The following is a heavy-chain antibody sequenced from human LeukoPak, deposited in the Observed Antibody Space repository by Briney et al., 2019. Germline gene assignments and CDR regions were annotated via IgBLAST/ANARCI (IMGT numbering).Heavy chain of an antibody. J-gene: IGHJ4*02. CDR3: AVHNSGFCY. CDR2: ISDSGDST. CDR1: GFTFSTYG. Sequence: GGSLRLSCAASGFTFSTYGMSWVRQAPGKGLDWVSAISDSGDSTYYADSVKGRFTISRDNSKNTLYLQMNSLRAEDTAVYYCAVHNSGFCYWGQGTQVTVSS. V-gene: IGHV3-23*01. D-gene: IGHD3-22*01.